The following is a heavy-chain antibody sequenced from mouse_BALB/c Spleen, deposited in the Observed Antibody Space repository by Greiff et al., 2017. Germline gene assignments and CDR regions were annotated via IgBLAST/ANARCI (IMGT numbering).Heavy chain of an antibody. CDR1: GFSLTSYG. Sequence: VQLQQSGPGLVQPSQSLSITCTVSGFSLTSYGVHWVRQSPGKGLEWLGVIWSGGSTDYNAAFISRLSISKDNSKSQVFFKMNSLQANDTAIYYCARERGIYYGNYYFDYWGQGTTLTVSS. CDR2: IWSGGST. J-gene: IGHJ2*01. CDR3: ARERGIYYGNYYFDY. V-gene: IGHV2-2*02. D-gene: IGHD2-1*01.